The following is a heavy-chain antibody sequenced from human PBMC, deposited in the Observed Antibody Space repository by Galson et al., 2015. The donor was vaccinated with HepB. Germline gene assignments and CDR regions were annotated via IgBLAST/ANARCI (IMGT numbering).Heavy chain of an antibody. CDR3: ASLSSRGGGSGYLEY. V-gene: IGHV1-69*06. D-gene: IGHD6-19*01. CDR2: IIPLFGPA. J-gene: IGHJ4*02. Sequence: SVKVSCKASGGTFSNYAISWVRQAPGQGLEWMGAIIPLFGPANYAQMFQGRVTITADKSTSTAYMELSSLRSEDTAVYYCASLSSRGGGSGYLEYWGQGTLVTVSS. CDR1: GGTFSNYA.